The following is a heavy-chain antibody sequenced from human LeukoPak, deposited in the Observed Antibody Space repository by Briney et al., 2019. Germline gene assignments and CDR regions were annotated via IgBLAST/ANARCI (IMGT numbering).Heavy chain of an antibody. J-gene: IGHJ4*02. V-gene: IGHV3-30*02. CDR1: GFTFSSHG. D-gene: IGHD2-2*01. Sequence: PGGSLRLSCAASGFTFSSHGMHWVRQAPGKGLEWVACVRYDGVMKYYIDSVKGRFTISRDNSKNTLYLQMNGLRGDDTAMYYCAKDEPRLGVVPGPHGGQGIRVTVSS. CDR3: AKDEPRLGVVPGPH. CDR2: VRYDGVMK.